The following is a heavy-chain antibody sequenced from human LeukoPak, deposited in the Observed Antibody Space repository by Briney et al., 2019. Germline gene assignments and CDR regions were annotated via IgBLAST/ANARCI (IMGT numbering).Heavy chain of an antibody. CDR3: AREEGGRIDY. Sequence: GGSLRLSCAASGFTFISYGMHWLRQAPGKGLEGVAVIWYDGSNKYYADSVKGPFTISRDNSKNTLYLQMNSLRAEDTAVYYCAREEGGRIDYWGQGTLVTVSS. J-gene: IGHJ4*02. CDR2: IWYDGSNK. V-gene: IGHV3-33*01. CDR1: GFTFISYG. D-gene: IGHD3-16*01.